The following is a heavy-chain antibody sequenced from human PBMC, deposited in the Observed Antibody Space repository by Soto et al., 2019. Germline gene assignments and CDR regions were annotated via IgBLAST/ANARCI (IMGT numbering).Heavy chain of an antibody. CDR2: IYHSGTT. D-gene: IGHD3-3*01. Sequence: QLQLQVSGSGLVKPSQTLSLTCAVSGGSISSGGNSWSWIRQPPGKGPEWIGYIYHSGTTYYNPSLKSRVTISVDRSKNQFSLNLTSVTAADTAVYYCARGEFSGGVVWGQGTLVTVSS. CDR1: GGSISSGGNS. J-gene: IGHJ4*02. V-gene: IGHV4-30-2*01. CDR3: ARGEFSGGVV.